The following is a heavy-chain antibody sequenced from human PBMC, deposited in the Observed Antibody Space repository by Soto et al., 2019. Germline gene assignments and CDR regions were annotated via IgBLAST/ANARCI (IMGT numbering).Heavy chain of an antibody. CDR3: ARDGAVPYYYGMDV. Sequence: GGSLRLSCAASGFTFSSYSMNWVRQAPGKGLEWVSYISSSSSTIYYADSVKGRFTISRDNAKNSLYLQMNSLRDEDTAVYYSARDGAVPYYYGMDVWGQGTTVTVYS. CDR1: GFTFSSYS. D-gene: IGHD6-19*01. J-gene: IGHJ6*02. CDR2: ISSSSSTI. V-gene: IGHV3-48*02.